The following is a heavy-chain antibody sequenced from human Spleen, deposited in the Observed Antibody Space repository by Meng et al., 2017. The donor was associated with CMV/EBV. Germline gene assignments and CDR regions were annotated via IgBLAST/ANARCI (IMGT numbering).Heavy chain of an antibody. D-gene: IGHD2-2*01. CDR3: ARAAYTSFFDF. J-gene: IGHJ4*02. CDR2: INPNTGDT. Sequence: ASVKVSCKASGYTFTGNYMIWVRQAPGQGLEWMGWINPNTGDTNYAEQFQGRVTMTRDTSTITVYMELTRLTSDDTAVYYCARAAYTSFFDFWGQGTLVTVSS. V-gene: IGHV1-2*02. CDR1: GYTFTGNY.